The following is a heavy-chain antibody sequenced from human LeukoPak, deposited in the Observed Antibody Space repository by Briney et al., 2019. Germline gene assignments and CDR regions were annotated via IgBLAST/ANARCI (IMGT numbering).Heavy chain of an antibody. CDR2: IIPIFGTA. CDR3: ARVGSYTPCAFDI. Sequence: SVKVSCKASGGTFSSYAISWVRQAPGQGLEWMGGIIPIFGTANYAQKFQGRATITADESTSTAYMELSSLRSEDTAVYYCARVGSYTPCAFDIWGQGTMVTVSS. D-gene: IGHD6-6*01. V-gene: IGHV1-69*01. J-gene: IGHJ3*02. CDR1: GGTFSSYA.